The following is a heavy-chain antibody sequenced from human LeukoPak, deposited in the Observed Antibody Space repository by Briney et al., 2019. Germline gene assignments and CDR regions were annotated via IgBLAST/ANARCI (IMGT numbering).Heavy chain of an antibody. CDR1: GGSLNGHY. Sequence: AETLSLTCAVSGGSLNGHYWSWIRQSPGKGLEWIGESSDRGGTKFNPSVKSRVAISADASKNQFSLKLSSVTAADTAIYYCAKNGQSGFSFDPWGQGTLVTVSS. D-gene: IGHD1-26*01. CDR2: SSDRGGT. CDR3: AKNGQSGFSFDP. J-gene: IGHJ5*02. V-gene: IGHV4-34*01.